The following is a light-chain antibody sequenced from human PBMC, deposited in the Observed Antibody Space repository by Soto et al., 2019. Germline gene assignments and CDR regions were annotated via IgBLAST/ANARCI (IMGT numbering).Light chain of an antibody. Sequence: DVGMTQSPLSLPVTLGQPASISCRSSQSLVNSDGNTYLNWFQQRPGQSPRRLIYKVSNRDSGVPDRFSGSGSGTDFTLRISRVEAEDVGVYYCMQGAHWPFTFGPGTKVDIE. CDR3: MQGAHWPFT. V-gene: IGKV2-30*01. J-gene: IGKJ3*01. CDR2: KVS. CDR1: QSLVNSDGNTY.